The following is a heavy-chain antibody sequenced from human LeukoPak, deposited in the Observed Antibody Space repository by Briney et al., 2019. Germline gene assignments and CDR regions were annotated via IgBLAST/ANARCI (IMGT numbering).Heavy chain of an antibody. CDR2: ISSGSNTI. Sequence: GGSLRLSCAGSGVPLSTYGMNWVRQAPGKGLEWVSYISSGSNTIYYADSVRGRFTLSRDNAKNSLYLQMNSLRAEDTAVYYCAKDGSGSAGYSSSWFFDYWGQGTLVTVSS. CDR3: AKDGSGSAGYSSSWFFDY. D-gene: IGHD6-13*01. J-gene: IGHJ4*02. CDR1: GVPLSTYG. V-gene: IGHV3-48*04.